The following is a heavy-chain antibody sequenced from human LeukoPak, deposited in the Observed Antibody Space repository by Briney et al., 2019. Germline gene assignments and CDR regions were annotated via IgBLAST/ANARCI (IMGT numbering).Heavy chain of an antibody. V-gene: IGHV3-48*04. Sequence: GGSLRLSCAASGFTFSSYWMNWVRQAPGKGLEWVSYISSSDSTIYYADSVKGRFTISRDNAKNSLYLQMNSLRAEDTAVYYCAREMVRGVIAYGMDVWGQGTTVTVSS. CDR3: AREMVRGVIAYGMDV. J-gene: IGHJ6*02. CDR1: GFTFSSYW. D-gene: IGHD3-10*01. CDR2: ISSSDSTI.